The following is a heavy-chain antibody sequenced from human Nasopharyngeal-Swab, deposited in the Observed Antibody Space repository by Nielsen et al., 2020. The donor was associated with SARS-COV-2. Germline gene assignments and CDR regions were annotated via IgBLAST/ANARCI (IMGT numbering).Heavy chain of an antibody. CDR2: ISSSSSYI. J-gene: IGHJ3*02. D-gene: IGHD6-13*01. CDR3: APPAGDAFDI. Sequence: GGSLRLSCAASGFTFSSYWMNWVRQAPGKGLEWVSSISSSSSYIYYADSVKGRFTISRDNAKNSLYLQMNSLRAEDTAVYYCAPPAGDAFDIWGQGTMVTVSS. CDR1: GFTFSSYW. V-gene: IGHV3-21*01.